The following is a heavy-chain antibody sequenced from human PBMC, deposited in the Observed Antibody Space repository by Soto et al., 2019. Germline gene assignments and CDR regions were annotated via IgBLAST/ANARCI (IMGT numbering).Heavy chain of an antibody. J-gene: IGHJ4*02. V-gene: IGHV3-33*01. CDR2: IWYDGSNK. CDR1: GFTFSSYG. CDR3: ARELDGDYYGSGSYLDY. D-gene: IGHD3-10*01. Sequence: ESGGGVVQPGRSLRLSCAASGFTFSSYGMHWVRQAPGKGLEWVAVIWYDGSNKYYADSVKGRFTISRDNSKNTLYLQMNSLRAEDTAVYYCARELDGDYYGSGSYLDYWGQGTLVTVSS.